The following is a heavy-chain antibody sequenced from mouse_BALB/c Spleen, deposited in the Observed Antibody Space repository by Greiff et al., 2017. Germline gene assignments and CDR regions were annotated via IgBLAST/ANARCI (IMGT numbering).Heavy chain of an antibody. Sequence: EVMVVESGGGLVKPGGSLKLSCAASGFTFSSYAMSWVRQTPEKRLEWVATISSGGSYTYYPDSVKGRFTISRDNAKNTLYLQMSSLRSEDTAMYYCARKGTTVVADAMDYWGQGTSVTVSS. CDR3: ARKGTTVVADAMDY. D-gene: IGHD1-1*01. CDR1: GFTFSSYA. J-gene: IGHJ4*01. V-gene: IGHV5-9-1*01. CDR2: ISSGGSYT.